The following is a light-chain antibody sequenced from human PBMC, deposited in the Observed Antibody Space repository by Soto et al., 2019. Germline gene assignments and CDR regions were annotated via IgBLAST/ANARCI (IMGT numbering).Light chain of an antibody. CDR3: QHYNNWLLT. J-gene: IGKJ4*01. Sequence: EVVMTQSPATLSVSLWDRATLSCRASQSVISNLAWYQQKPGQGPRLLIYGASTRATGIPARFSGSGSGTELTRPISSLQSEDFAVYSCQHYNNWLLTLGGGAKVDIK. CDR1: QSVISN. CDR2: GAS. V-gene: IGKV3-15*01.